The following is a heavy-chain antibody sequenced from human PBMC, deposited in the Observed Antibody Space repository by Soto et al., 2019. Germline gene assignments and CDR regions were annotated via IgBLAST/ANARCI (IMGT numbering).Heavy chain of an antibody. CDR2: ITWNSDNT. Sequence: EEQVVESGGGSVQPGGSLRLSCVASGFTFDDYGMHWVRQGPGKGLEWVSGITWNSDNTGYADSVKGRFTISRDNAKNSLYLQMNSLRSEDTALYYCAKDSWASDGIDVWGQGTTVTVSS. J-gene: IGHJ6*02. V-gene: IGHV3-9*01. D-gene: IGHD6-13*01. CDR3: AKDSWASDGIDV. CDR1: GFTFDDYG.